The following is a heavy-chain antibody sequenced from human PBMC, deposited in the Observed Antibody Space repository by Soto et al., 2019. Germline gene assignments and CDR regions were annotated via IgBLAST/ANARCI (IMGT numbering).Heavy chain of an antibody. V-gene: IGHV2-26*01. J-gene: IGHJ5*02. CDR1: GFSLSNAGMG. CDR2: IFSNDER. D-gene: IGHD2-15*01. Sequence: QVTLKESGPVLVKPTETLTLTCNVSGFSLSNAGMGVSWIRQPPGKALEWLAHIFSNDERRFSTSLKNRLTISKDTFNSQVVLIMTNMDPVDTATYYCAQTEDGGRSRTPAGWFDAWGQGTLVTVSS. CDR3: AQTEDGGRSRTPAGWFDA.